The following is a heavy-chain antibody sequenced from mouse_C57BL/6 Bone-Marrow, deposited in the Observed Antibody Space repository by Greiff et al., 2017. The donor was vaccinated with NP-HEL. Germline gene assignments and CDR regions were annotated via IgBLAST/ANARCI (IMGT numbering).Heavy chain of an antibody. CDR2: IYPRSGNT. J-gene: IGHJ4*01. CDR1: GYTFTSYG. V-gene: IGHV1-81*01. CDR3: ARSRPYYYDSSYAMDY. D-gene: IGHD1-1*01. Sequence: VQLQESGAELARPGASVKLSCKASGYTFTSYGISWVKQRTGQGLEWIGEIYPRSGNTYYNEKFKGKATLTADKSSSTAYMELRSLTSEDSAVYFCARSRPYYYDSSYAMDYWGQGTSVTVSS.